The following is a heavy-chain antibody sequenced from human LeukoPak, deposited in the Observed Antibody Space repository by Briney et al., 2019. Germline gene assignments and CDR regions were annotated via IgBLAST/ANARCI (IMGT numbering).Heavy chain of an antibody. CDR3: ARVGTYGSGSYLSWLDY. V-gene: IGHV4-59*01. D-gene: IGHD3-10*01. CDR1: GGSISSYY. Sequence: KPSETLSLTCTVSGGSISSYYWSWIRQPPGKGLEWIGYIYYSGSTNYNPSLKSRVTISVDTSKNQFSLKLSSVTAADTAVYYCARVGTYGSGSYLSWLDYWGQGTVVTVSS. CDR2: IYYSGST. J-gene: IGHJ4*02.